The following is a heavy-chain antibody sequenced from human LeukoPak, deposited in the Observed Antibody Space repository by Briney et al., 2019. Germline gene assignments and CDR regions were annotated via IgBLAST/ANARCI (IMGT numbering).Heavy chain of an antibody. CDR3: ARDLRGFCGGECAFHY. CDR1: GFTFSSYS. J-gene: IGHJ4*02. CDR2: ISSGSTYI. D-gene: IGHD2-21*01. V-gene: IGHV3-21*01. Sequence: PGGSLRLSCTASGFTFSSYSMNWVRQAPGKGLEWVSSISSGSTYIYYADSVKGRFTVSGDNAKNSLYLQMNSLRAEDTAVYYCARDLRGFCGGECAFHYWGQGTLVTVSS.